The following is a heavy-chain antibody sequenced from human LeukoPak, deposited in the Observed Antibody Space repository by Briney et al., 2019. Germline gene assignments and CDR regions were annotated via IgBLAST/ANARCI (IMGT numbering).Heavy chain of an antibody. CDR2: INRDGSEK. CDR3: AKGNGWSYFDY. V-gene: IGHV3-7*03. Sequence: GGSLRLSCAASAFTFSSYWMTWVRQAPGEGLEWVANINRDGSEKNHVDSVKGRFIISRDNAKNSLHLQMNSLRAEDTALYYCAKGNGWSYFDYWGQGTLVTVSS. J-gene: IGHJ4*02. D-gene: IGHD6-19*01. CDR1: AFTFSSYW.